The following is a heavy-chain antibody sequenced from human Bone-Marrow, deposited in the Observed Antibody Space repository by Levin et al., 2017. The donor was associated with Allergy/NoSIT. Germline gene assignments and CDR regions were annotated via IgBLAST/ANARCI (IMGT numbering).Heavy chain of an antibody. CDR2: LSETGDHT. D-gene: IGHD5-18*01. Sequence: ESLKISCAASGFTFANYAMNWVRQAPGKGLEWVSALSETGDHTFYADSVKGRFTISRDNYKNTLYLQMNSLRAEDTAVYYCVANVDAAMFDYWGQGTLVTVSS. CDR3: VANVDAAMFDY. J-gene: IGHJ4*02. V-gene: IGHV3-23*01. CDR1: GFTFANYA.